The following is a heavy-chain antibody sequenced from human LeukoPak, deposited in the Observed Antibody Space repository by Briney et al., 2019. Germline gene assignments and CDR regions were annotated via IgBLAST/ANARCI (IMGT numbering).Heavy chain of an antibody. Sequence: ASVKVSCKASGGTLSSYAISWVRQAPGQGLEWMGGIIPIFGTANYAQKFQGRVTITADESTSTAYMELSSLRSEDTAVYYCAGRTTVTHYYYYYMDVWGKGTTVTVSS. CDR2: IIPIFGTA. D-gene: IGHD4-17*01. CDR3: AGRTTVTHYYYYYMDV. CDR1: GGTLSSYA. J-gene: IGHJ6*03. V-gene: IGHV1-69*13.